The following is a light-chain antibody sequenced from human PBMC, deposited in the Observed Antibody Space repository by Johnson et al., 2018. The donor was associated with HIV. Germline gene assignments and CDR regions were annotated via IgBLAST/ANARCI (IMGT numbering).Light chain of an antibody. V-gene: IGLV1-51*01. J-gene: IGLJ1*01. CDR2: DNN. CDR1: SSNIGNNY. Sequence: QSVLTQPPSVSAAPGQKVTISCSGSSSNIGNNYVSWYQQLPGTAPKLLIYDNNKRPSGIPDRFSGSKSGTSATLGITGLQTGDEDDYYCGTWASSMSTDLYVLGSGTKVTVL. CDR3: GTWASSMSTDLYV.